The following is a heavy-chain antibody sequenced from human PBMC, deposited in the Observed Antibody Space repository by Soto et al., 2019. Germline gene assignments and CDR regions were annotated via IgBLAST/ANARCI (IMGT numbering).Heavy chain of an antibody. CDR1: GFTFSNYV. CDR3: AKGENNSRPYYFDY. CDR2: ITGGGGDT. D-gene: IGHD3-22*01. V-gene: IGHV3-23*01. Sequence: EAQLLESGGGLVQPGGSLRLSCAASGFTFSNYVMSWVRQDPAKGLEWFSAITGGGGDTYYADSVKGRSTISRDNSNNKLYLQMNSLRSEDTAIYYCAKGENNSRPYYFDYWGQGTLVTVSA. J-gene: IGHJ4*02.